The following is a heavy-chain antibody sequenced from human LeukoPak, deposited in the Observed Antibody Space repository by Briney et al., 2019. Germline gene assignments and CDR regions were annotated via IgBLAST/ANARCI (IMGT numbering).Heavy chain of an antibody. Sequence: ASVKVSCKASGCTFTGYYMHWVRQAPGQGLEWMGWINPNSGGTNYAQKLQGRVTMTRDTSISTAYMELSRLRSDDTAVYYCARDLVATIVDYYYYMDVWGKGTTVTVSS. CDR3: ARDLVATIVDYYYYMDV. V-gene: IGHV1-2*02. J-gene: IGHJ6*03. CDR1: GCTFTGYY. D-gene: IGHD5-12*01. CDR2: INPNSGGT.